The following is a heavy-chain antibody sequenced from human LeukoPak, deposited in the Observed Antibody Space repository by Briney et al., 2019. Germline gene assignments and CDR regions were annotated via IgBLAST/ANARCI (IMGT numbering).Heavy chain of an antibody. CDR2: ISRTGGDI. D-gene: IGHD2-15*01. V-gene: IGHV3-21*01. CDR3: ARGGVVAAFYYYYMDV. CDR1: PTFPFSDYS. J-gene: IGHJ6*03. Sequence: GGSLRPSCVGSPTFPFSDYSMNWVRQAPGKGLEWVSSISRTGGDIYYADSVKGRFTISRDNAKSSLYLQMETLRVEDTAVYYCARGGVVAAFYYYYMDVWGKGTTVTVSS.